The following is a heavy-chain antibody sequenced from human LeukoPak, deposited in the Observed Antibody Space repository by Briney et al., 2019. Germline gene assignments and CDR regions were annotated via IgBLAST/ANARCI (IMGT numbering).Heavy chain of an antibody. CDR2: INWNGGST. V-gene: IGHV3-20*04. D-gene: IGHD3-22*01. CDR1: GFTFDDYG. CDR3: ARGGVSSGYYPFDY. Sequence: PGGSLTLSCAASGFTFDDYGMNWVRQAPGKGLEWVSGINWNGGSTGYADFVKGRFTISRDNAKNSLYLQMNSLRAEDTALYYCARGGVSSGYYPFDYWGQGTLVTVSS. J-gene: IGHJ4*02.